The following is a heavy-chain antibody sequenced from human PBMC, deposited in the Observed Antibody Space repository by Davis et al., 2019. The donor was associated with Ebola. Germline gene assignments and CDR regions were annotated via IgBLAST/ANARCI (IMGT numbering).Heavy chain of an antibody. CDR1: GFVFRNYV. J-gene: IGHJ4*02. V-gene: IGHV3-23*01. D-gene: IGHD3-16*01. Sequence: GESLKISCAASGFVFRNYVMSWVRQAPGKGLEWVSTLGTSADTYYADSVKGRFTISRDNSKNTLYLQMNGLRVEDTAVYYCVKRSGGELPEYWGQGTQVTVSS. CDR2: LGTSADT. CDR3: VKRSGGELPEY.